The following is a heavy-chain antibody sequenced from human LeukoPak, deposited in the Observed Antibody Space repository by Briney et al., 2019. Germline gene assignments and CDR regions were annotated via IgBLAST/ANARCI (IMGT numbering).Heavy chain of an antibody. D-gene: IGHD3-10*01. V-gene: IGHV4-34*01. Sequence: SETLSLTCAVYGGPFSGYYWSWIRQPPGKGLEWIGEINHSGSTNYNPSLKSRVTISVDTSKNQFSLKLSSVTAADTAVYYCARGPAGAGMDVWGKGTTVTVSS. CDR2: INHSGST. CDR3: ARGPAGAGMDV. CDR1: GGPFSGYY. J-gene: IGHJ6*03.